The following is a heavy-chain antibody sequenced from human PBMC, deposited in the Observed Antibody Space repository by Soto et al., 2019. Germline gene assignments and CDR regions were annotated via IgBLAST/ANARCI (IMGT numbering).Heavy chain of an antibody. CDR1: GFSLTTRGVG. D-gene: IGHD2-15*01. CDR2: IYWDDDK. Sequence: QITLKESGPTLVKPTQTLTLTCTFSGFSLTTRGVGVGWIRQPPGKALEWLALIYWDDDKRYSPSLKNKLTITKDTSRNQVVLTMTHMDPVDTGTYYWAHTIGSWTTFDYWGQGTLVTVSS. V-gene: IGHV2-5*02. CDR3: AHTIGSWTTFDY. J-gene: IGHJ4*02.